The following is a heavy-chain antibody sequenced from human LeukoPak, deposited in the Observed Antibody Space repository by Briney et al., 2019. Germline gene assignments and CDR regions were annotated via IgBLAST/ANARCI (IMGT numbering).Heavy chain of an antibody. Sequence: GGSLRLSCAASRFTFSSYGMHWVRQAPGKGLEWVAYIQYDGSNEQYADSVKGRFSISRDSSKNILYLQMNSLRAEDTAVYYCARSLSSRFSGPRRPYYFDSWGQGTLVTVSS. V-gene: IGHV3-30*12. CDR1: RFTFSSYG. CDR3: ARSLSSRFSGPRRPYYFDS. D-gene: IGHD3-16*02. CDR2: IQYDGSNE. J-gene: IGHJ4*02.